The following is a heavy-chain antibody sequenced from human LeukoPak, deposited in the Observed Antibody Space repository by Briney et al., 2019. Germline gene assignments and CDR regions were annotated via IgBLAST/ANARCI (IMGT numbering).Heavy chain of an antibody. CDR1: GFTFDDYA. Sequence: GGSLRLSCAASGFTFDDYAMHWVRQGPGKGLEWVSGISWNSGSIGYADSVKGRFTISRDNAKNSLYLQMNSLRAEDTALYYCAKASDGYYYDSSGYYYLGYWGQGTLVTVSS. D-gene: IGHD3-22*01. J-gene: IGHJ4*02. CDR2: ISWNSGSI. V-gene: IGHV3-9*01. CDR3: AKASDGYYYDSSGYYYLGY.